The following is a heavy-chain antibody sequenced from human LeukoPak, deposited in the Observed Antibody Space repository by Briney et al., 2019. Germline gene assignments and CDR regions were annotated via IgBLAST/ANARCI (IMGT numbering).Heavy chain of an antibody. Sequence: GASVKVSCKASGYTFTIYGITWVRQAPGQGLEWMGWISTYNGNTKYAQNLQGRVTMTTDASTSTAYMELRSLRSDDTAVYYCARDPNQYEAVHPFDYWGQGTLVTVSS. CDR1: GYTFTIYG. J-gene: IGHJ4*02. D-gene: IGHD6-19*01. CDR3: ARDPNQYEAVHPFDY. V-gene: IGHV1-18*01. CDR2: ISTYNGNT.